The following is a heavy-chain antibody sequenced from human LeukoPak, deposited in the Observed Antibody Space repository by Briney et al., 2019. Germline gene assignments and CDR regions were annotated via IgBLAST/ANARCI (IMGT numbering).Heavy chain of an antibody. CDR1: GVSISSSSYY. D-gene: IGHD6-19*01. CDR2: IYYSGRT. J-gene: IGHJ3*02. V-gene: IGHV4-39*01. Sequence: SETLSLTCSVSGVSISSSSYYWGWIRQPPGTGLEWIGSIYYSGRTYYNPSLKSRVTISVDTSKNQFSLKLTSVTAADTAVYYCARHKYSSGWPPEGAFDIWGQGTMVTVSS. CDR3: ARHKYSSGWPPEGAFDI.